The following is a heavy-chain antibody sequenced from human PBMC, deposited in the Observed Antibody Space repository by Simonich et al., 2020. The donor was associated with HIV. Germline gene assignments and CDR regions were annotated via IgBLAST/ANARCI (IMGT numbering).Heavy chain of an antibody. CDR1: GFTFSSYS. J-gene: IGHJ4*02. V-gene: IGHV3-21*01. CDR3: ARVLLSTSSPYDY. CDR2: ISSGSSYI. D-gene: IGHD6-6*01. Sequence: EVQLVESGGGLVKPGGSLRLSCAACGFTFSSYSMNGVRQAPGKGREGVSSISSGSSYIYYGDSVQGRFTSARDNAKNSLYLQMNRLRAEDTAVYYCARVLLSTSSPYDYWGQGILVTVSS.